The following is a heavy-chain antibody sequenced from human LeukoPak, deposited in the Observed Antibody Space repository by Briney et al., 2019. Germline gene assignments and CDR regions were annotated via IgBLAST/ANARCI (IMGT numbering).Heavy chain of an antibody. Sequence: GGSLRLSCAASGFTFSSYWMSWVRQAPGKGLEWVANIKQDGSEKYYVDSVKGRFTISRDDSLNTLALQMNSLRAEDTAVYYCAKKSGNLYYFDYWGQGTLVTVSS. V-gene: IGHV3-7*03. CDR2: IKQDGSEK. J-gene: IGHJ4*02. D-gene: IGHD1-14*01. CDR1: GFTFSSYW. CDR3: AKKSGNLYYFDY.